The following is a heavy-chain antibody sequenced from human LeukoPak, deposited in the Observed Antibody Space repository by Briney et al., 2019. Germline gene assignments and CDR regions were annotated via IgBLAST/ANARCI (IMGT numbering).Heavy chain of an antibody. V-gene: IGHV3-30*04. CDR3: ARSYGAFDI. D-gene: IGHD1-26*01. CDR2: ISYDGSNK. CDR1: GFTFSSYA. Sequence: PGGSLRLSCAASGFTFSSYAMHWVRQAPGKGLEWVAVISYDGSNKYYADSAKGRFTISRDNAKNTLYLQMNSLRAEDTAVYYCARSYGAFDIWGQGTTVTVSS. J-gene: IGHJ3*02.